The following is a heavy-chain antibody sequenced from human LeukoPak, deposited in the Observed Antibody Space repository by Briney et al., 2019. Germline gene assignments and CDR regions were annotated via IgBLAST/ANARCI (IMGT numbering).Heavy chain of an antibody. Sequence: PGGSLRLSCAASGFTFSSYSMNWVRQAPGKGLEWVSSISSSSSYIYYADSVKGRFTISRGNAKNSLYLQMNSLRAEDTAVYYCAREIFGSGSYPDFWGQGTLVTVSS. V-gene: IGHV3-21*01. CDR2: ISSSSSYI. CDR3: AREIFGSGSYPDF. J-gene: IGHJ4*02. CDR1: GFTFSSYS. D-gene: IGHD3-10*01.